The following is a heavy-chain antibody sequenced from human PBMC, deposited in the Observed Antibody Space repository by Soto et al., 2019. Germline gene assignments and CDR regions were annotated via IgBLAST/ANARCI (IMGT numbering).Heavy chain of an antibody. D-gene: IGHD3-10*01. V-gene: IGHV3-21*01. Sequence: GGSLRLSCAASEFTFSSYSMNWVRQAPGKGLEWVSSISSSSSYIYYADSVKGRFTISRDNAKNSLYLQMNSLRAEDTAVYYCARESSGNYPNWFDPWGQGTLVTVSS. CDR1: EFTFSSYS. CDR2: ISSSSSYI. CDR3: ARESSGNYPNWFDP. J-gene: IGHJ5*02.